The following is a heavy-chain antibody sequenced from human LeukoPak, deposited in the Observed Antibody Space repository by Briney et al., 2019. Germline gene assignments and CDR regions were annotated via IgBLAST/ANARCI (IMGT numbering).Heavy chain of an antibody. D-gene: IGHD5-12*01. J-gene: IGHJ4*02. CDR2: IYYSGST. V-gene: IGHV4-39*01. Sequence: SETLSLTCTVSSGSISSSSYFWGWIRQPPGKGLEWIGSIYYSGSTYYNPSLKSRVTISVDTSKNQFSLKLSSVTAADTAVYYCARLVATSENDYWGQGTLVTVSS. CDR1: SGSISSSSYF. CDR3: ARLVATSENDY.